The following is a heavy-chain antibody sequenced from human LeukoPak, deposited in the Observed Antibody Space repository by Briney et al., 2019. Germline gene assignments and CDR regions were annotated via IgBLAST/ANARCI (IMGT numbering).Heavy chain of an antibody. CDR3: TCHSKEWLFGY. J-gene: IGHJ4*02. D-gene: IGHD3-3*01. CDR1: GFIFTDYW. CDR2: ISGDGRGT. V-gene: IGHV3-74*01. Sequence: GGSMRLSCAASGFIFTDYWMHWVRQGPGKELVWVARISGDGRGTTYADSVKGRFTISRDNAKNSLYLQMNSLRSEDTAVYYCTCHSKEWLFGYWGQGTLVTVSS.